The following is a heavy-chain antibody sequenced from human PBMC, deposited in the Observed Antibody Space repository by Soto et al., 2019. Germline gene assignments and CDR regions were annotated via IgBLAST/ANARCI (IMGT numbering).Heavy chain of an antibody. CDR2: IDNSGGT. CDR1: GDSDSSDSFY. D-gene: IGHD6-19*01. Sequence: SETLSLTCTVSGDSDSSDSFYWTWIRQPPGKALEWIGYIDNSGGTNYNPSLKSRGTISEDTSKNQSCLRLKSVTDAATAVYYCARAPPQEAVAGTGYYFGLDVWGQGTTGTVSS. V-gene: IGHV4-61*01. J-gene: IGHJ6*02. CDR3: ARAPPQEAVAGTGYYFGLDV.